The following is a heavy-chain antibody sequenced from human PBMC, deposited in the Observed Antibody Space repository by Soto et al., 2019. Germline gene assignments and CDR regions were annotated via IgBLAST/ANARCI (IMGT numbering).Heavy chain of an antibody. J-gene: IGHJ6*03. CDR2: IWYDGSNK. Sequence: GGSLRLSCAASGFTFSSYGMHWVRQAPGKGLEWMAVIWYDGSNKYYADSVKGRFTISRDNSKNTLYLQMNSLRAEDTAVYYCARGAYYMDVWGKGTTVTVSS. V-gene: IGHV3-33*01. CDR3: ARGAYYMDV. CDR1: GFTFSSYG.